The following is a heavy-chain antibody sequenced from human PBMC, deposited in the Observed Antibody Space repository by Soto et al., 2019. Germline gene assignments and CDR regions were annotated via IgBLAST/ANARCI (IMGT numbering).Heavy chain of an antibody. CDR1: GYSFTSYW. D-gene: IGHD6-13*01. CDR2: IDPSDSYT. J-gene: IGHJ6*02. CDR3: ATCIAAAGDYYYYGMDV. V-gene: IGHV5-10-1*01. Sequence: GESLKISCKGSGYSFTSYWISWVRQMPGKGLEWMGRIDPSDSYTNYSPSFQGHVTISADKSISTAYLQWSSLKASDTAMYYCATCIAAAGDYYYYGMDVWGQGTTVTVS.